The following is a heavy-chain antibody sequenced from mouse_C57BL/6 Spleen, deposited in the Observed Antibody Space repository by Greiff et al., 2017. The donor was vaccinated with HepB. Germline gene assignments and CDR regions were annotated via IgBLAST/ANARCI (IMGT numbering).Heavy chain of an antibody. J-gene: IGHJ4*01. CDR3: ARHEGAFYAMDY. CDR2: FYPGSGSI. Sequence: VKLMESGAELVKPGASVKLSCKASGYTFTEYTIHWVKQRSGQGLEWIGWFYPGSGSIKYNEKFKDKATLTADKSSSTVYMELSRLTSEDSAVYFCARHEGAFYAMDYWGQGTSVTVSS. CDR1: GYTFTEYT. V-gene: IGHV1-62-2*01. D-gene: IGHD6-1*01.